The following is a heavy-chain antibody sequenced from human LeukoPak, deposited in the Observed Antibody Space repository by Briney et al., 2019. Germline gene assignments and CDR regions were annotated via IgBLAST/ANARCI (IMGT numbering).Heavy chain of an antibody. CDR2: IYSGGTT. J-gene: IGHJ6*02. Sequence: GGSLRLSCAASGFTFSSNYMSWVRQAPGKGLEWVLVIYSGGTTYYADSVKGRFTISRDNSKNTLYLQMNSLRAEDTAVYYCAKEPHPSENYYYGMDVWGQGTTVTVSS. CDR3: AKEPHPSENYYYGMDV. CDR1: GFTFSSNY. V-gene: IGHV3-53*05.